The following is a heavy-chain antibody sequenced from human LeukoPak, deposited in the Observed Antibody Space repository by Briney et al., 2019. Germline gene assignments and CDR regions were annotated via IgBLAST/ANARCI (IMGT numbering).Heavy chain of an antibody. D-gene: IGHD4-23*01. CDR3: ATGRWDFDY. V-gene: IGHV3-53*01. CDR2: IYSGGST. CDR1: GFTFSSYS. J-gene: IGHJ4*02. Sequence: PGGSLRLSCAASGFTFSSYSMNWVRQAPGKGLEWVSVIYSGGSTYYADSVKGRFTISRDNSKNTLYLQMNSLRAEDTAVYYCATGRWDFDYWGQGTLVTVSS.